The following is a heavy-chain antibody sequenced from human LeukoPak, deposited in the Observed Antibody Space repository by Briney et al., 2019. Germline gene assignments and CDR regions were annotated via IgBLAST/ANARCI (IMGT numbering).Heavy chain of an antibody. D-gene: IGHD2-21*01. CDR3: ARDRQCGY. V-gene: IGHV1-18*01. CDR1: GYTFTSYG. Sequence: VASVKVSCKASGYTFTSYGIGWVRQAPGQGLEWMGWISPYNGNTNYAPKLQGRVTITTDTATSTAYMELTSLTSDDTAVYYCARDRQCGYWRQGTLVTVSS. J-gene: IGHJ4*02. CDR2: ISPYNGNT.